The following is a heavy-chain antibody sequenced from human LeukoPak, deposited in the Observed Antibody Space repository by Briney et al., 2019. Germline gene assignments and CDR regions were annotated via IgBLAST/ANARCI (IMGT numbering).Heavy chain of an antibody. Sequence: ASVKVSCKASGYTFTGYYMHWVRQAPGQGLEWMGWINPNSGGTNYAQKFQGRVTMTRDTSISTAYMELSRLRSDDTAVYYCARESTPYDFWSGHYNWFDPWGQGTLVTVSS. CDR2: INPNSGGT. CDR1: GYTFTGYY. J-gene: IGHJ5*02. CDR3: ARESTPYDFWSGHYNWFDP. V-gene: IGHV1-2*02. D-gene: IGHD3-3*01.